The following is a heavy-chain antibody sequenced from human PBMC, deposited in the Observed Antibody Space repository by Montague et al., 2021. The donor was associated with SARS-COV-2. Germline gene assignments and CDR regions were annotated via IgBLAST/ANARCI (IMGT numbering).Heavy chain of an antibody. J-gene: IGHJ5*02. CDR1: GGSVSDYY. CDR3: ARGPRITMIVVVITDIWFDP. CDR2: INHSGST. Sequence: SETLSLTYAVYGGSVSDYYWSWIRQPPGKGLEWIGEINHSGSTNXNPSLKIRVTTSVDTSKNQFSLKLTSVTAADTAVYYCARGPRITMIVVVITDIWFDPWGQGTLVTVSS. V-gene: IGHV4-34*01. D-gene: IGHD3-22*01.